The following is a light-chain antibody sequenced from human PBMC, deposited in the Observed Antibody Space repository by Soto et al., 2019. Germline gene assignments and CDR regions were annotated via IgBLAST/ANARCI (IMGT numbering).Light chain of an antibody. V-gene: IGKV3-20*01. Sequence: IVLTQSPGTLSLSPGDRATLSCRSSQTVTSDYLAWYQQRRGQAPRLLIYGPASRAAGIPDRFSGSGSGTDFTLTISSLEPEDVALYYCHQYVTSPIPFVQGTRLEIK. CDR3: HQYVTSPIP. CDR2: GPA. J-gene: IGKJ5*01. CDR1: QTVTSDY.